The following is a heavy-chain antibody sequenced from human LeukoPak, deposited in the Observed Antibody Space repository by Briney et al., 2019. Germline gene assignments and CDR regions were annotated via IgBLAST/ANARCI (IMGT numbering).Heavy chain of an antibody. J-gene: IGHJ4*02. CDR2: IKEDGSEK. D-gene: IGHD6-19*01. Sequence: GGSLRLSCVASGFTFSSYWMSWVRQTPGKGLEWVANIKEDGSEKYYVDPVKGRFTISRDNAKNSLYLEMSNLRAEDTAVYYCARDSSGNDYWGQGTLVTVSS. V-gene: IGHV3-7*01. CDR1: GFTFSSYW. CDR3: ARDSSGNDY.